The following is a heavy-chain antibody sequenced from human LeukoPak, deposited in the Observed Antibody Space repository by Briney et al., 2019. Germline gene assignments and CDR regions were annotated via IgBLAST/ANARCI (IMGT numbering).Heavy chain of an antibody. V-gene: IGHV1-2*04. D-gene: IGHD2-2*01. CDR3: ARDRVPGRYYYGMDV. CDR1: GYTFTGYY. CDR2: INPNSGGT. Sequence: ASVKVSCKASGYTFTGYYMHWVRQAPGQGLEWMGWINPNSGGTNYAQKFQGWVTMTRDTSISTAYMELSRLRSDDTAVYCCARDRVPGRYYYGMDVWGKGTTVTVSS. J-gene: IGHJ6*04.